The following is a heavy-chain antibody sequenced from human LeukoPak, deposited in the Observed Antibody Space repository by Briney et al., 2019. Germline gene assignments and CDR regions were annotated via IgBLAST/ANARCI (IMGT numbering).Heavy chain of an antibody. Sequence: GGSLRLSCAASGFTFSSYAMHWVRQAPGKGLEWVAVISYDGSNKYYADSVKGRFTISRDNSKNTLYLLMNSLRAEDTAVYYCARDYYDSSGYHYPDYWGQGTLVTVSS. CDR2: ISYDGSNK. V-gene: IGHV3-30*04. CDR1: GFTFSSYA. J-gene: IGHJ4*02. D-gene: IGHD3-22*01. CDR3: ARDYYDSSGYHYPDY.